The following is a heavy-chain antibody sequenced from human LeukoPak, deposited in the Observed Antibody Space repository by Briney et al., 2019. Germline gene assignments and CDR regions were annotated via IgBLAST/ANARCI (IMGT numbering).Heavy chain of an antibody. CDR3: AREERVQFDY. Sequence: GGSLRLSCAASGFTFSSYSMNWVRQAPGKGLEWVSYISSSSSTIYYAGSVKGRFTISRDNAKNSLYLQMNSLRAEDTAVYYCAREERVQFDYWGQGTLVTVSS. CDR1: GFTFSSYS. J-gene: IGHJ4*02. D-gene: IGHD3-10*01. CDR2: ISSSSSTI. V-gene: IGHV3-48*04.